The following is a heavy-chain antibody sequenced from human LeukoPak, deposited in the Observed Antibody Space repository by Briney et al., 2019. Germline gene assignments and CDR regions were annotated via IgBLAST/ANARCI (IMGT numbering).Heavy chain of an antibody. CDR2: MNPNSGNT. D-gene: IGHD3-3*01. J-gene: IGHJ5*02. CDR3: ARAHYDFWSGYQFNWFDP. V-gene: IGHV1-8*01. CDR1: GYTFTSYD. Sequence: ASVKVSCKASGYTFTSYDINWVRQATGQGLEWMGWMNPNSGNTGYAQKFQGRVTMTRNTSTSTAYMELSSLRSEDTAVYYCARAHYDFWSGYQFNWFDPWGQGTLVTVSS.